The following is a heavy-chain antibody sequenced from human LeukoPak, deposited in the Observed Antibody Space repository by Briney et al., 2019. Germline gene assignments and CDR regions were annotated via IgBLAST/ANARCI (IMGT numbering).Heavy chain of an antibody. CDR1: GGSFSGYY. CDR2: VNHSGST. J-gene: IGHJ6*02. CDR3: ARITYGSGSYGMDV. Sequence: PSETLSLTCAVYGGSFSGYYWSWIRQPPGKGLEWIGEVNHSGSTNYNPSLKSQVTISVDKSKNQFSLKLSSVTAADTAVYYCARITYGSGSYGMDVWGQGTTVTVSS. V-gene: IGHV4-34*01. D-gene: IGHD3-10*01.